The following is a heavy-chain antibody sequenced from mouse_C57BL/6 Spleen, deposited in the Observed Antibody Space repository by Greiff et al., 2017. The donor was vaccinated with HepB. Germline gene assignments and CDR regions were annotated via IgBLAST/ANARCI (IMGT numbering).Heavy chain of an antibody. V-gene: IGHV1-82*01. Sequence: QVQLKQSGPELVKPGASVKISCKASGYAFSSSWMNWVKQRPGKGLEWIGRIYPGDGDTNYNGKFKGKATLTADKSSSTAYMQLSSLTSEDSAVYCCARYDGYLQAWFAYWGQGTLVTVSA. D-gene: IGHD2-3*01. CDR1: GYAFSSSW. J-gene: IGHJ3*01. CDR2: IYPGDGDT. CDR3: ARYDGYLQAWFAY.